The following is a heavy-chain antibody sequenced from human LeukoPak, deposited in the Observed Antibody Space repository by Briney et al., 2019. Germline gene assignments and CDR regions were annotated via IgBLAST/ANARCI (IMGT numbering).Heavy chain of an antibody. J-gene: IGHJ4*02. Sequence: GASVKVSCKASGGTFSSYAISWVRQAPGQGLEWMGRIIPIFGTANYEQKFQGRVTITTDESTRTAYMELSSLRSEDTAVYYCARDGSAVAGGPLRYWGQGTLVTVSS. CDR3: ARDGSAVAGGPLRY. V-gene: IGHV1-69*05. CDR2: IIPIFGTA. CDR1: GGTFSSYA. D-gene: IGHD6-19*01.